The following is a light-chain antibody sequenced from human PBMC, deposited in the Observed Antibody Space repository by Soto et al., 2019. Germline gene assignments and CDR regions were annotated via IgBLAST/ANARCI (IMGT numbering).Light chain of an antibody. Sequence: ALTQPASVSGSPGQSITISCTGTSSDVGGYNYVCWYQQHPGKVPKLMIYEVSNRPSGVSNRFSGSKSGNTASLTISWLQAEDEADYYCSSYTGSSTLVVFGGGTKLTVL. CDR1: SSDVGGYNY. CDR3: SSYTGSSTLVV. CDR2: EVS. J-gene: IGLJ2*01. V-gene: IGLV2-14*01.